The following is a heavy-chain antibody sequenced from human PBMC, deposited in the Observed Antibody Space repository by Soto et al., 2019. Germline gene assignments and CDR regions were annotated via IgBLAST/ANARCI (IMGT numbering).Heavy chain of an antibody. CDR2: ISAYNGNT. J-gene: IGHJ6*02. D-gene: IGHD3-3*01. V-gene: IGHV1-18*01. CDR3: ARIMIFGVVIPPYGMDV. Sequence: ASVKVSCKASGYTFTSYGISWVLRAPGQGLEWMGWISAYNGNTNYAQKLQGRVTMTTDTSTSTAYMELRSLRSDDTAVYYCARIMIFGVVIPPYGMDVWGQGTTITVSS. CDR1: GYTFTSYG.